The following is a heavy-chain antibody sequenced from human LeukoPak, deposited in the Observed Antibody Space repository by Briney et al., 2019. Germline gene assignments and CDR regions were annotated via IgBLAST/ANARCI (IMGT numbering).Heavy chain of an antibody. D-gene: IGHD6-19*01. CDR3: AKDLGRIAVAGTERDY. Sequence: GGSLRPSCAASGFTFSSYAMSWVRQAPGKGLEWVSAISGSGGSTYYADSVKGRFTISRDNSKNTLYLQMNSLRAEDTAVYYCAKDLGRIAVAGTERDYWGQGTLVTVSS. CDR2: ISGSGGST. J-gene: IGHJ4*02. V-gene: IGHV3-23*01. CDR1: GFTFSSYA.